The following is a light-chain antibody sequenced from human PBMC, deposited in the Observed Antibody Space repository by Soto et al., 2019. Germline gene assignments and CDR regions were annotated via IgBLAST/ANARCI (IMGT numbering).Light chain of an antibody. J-gene: IGLJ3*02. V-gene: IGLV1-40*01. Sequence: QSVLTQPPSVSGAPGQRVTISCTGSSSNIGAGYDVHWYQQLPGTAPKLLIYGNSNRPSGVPDRLSGPKSGTSASLAITGLQAEDEADYYCQSYDSSLSGWVFGGGTKLTVL. CDR1: SSNIGAGYD. CDR3: QSYDSSLSGWV. CDR2: GNS.